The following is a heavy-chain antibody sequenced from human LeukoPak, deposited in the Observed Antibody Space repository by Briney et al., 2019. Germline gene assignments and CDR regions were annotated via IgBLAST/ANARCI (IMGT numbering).Heavy chain of an antibody. Sequence: SVKVSCKASGGTFISYAISWVRQAPGQGLEWMGGIIPIFGTANYAQKFQGRVTITADESTSTAYMELSSLRSEDTAVYYCAREGDYYYDSSGYLYYFDYWGQGTLVTVSS. CDR1: GGTFISYA. D-gene: IGHD3-22*01. CDR3: AREGDYYYDSSGYLYYFDY. J-gene: IGHJ4*02. CDR2: IIPIFGTA. V-gene: IGHV1-69*01.